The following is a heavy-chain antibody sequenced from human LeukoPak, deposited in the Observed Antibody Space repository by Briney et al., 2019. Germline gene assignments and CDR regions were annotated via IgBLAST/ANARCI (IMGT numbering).Heavy chain of an antibody. J-gene: IGHJ5*02. V-gene: IGHV4-38-2*02. Sequence: PSETLSLTCSVSGYSIRIGYYWGWIRQPPGKGLEWIGSIYQSGSTSYNPTLNSRVTVSMDTSNNRLSLKLSSVTAADTAVYFCAREAAYYDCWSGDHGDSWFDPWGQETLVTVSS. CDR1: GYSIRIGYY. D-gene: IGHD3-3*01. CDR3: AREAAYYDCWSGDHGDSWFDP. CDR2: IYQSGST.